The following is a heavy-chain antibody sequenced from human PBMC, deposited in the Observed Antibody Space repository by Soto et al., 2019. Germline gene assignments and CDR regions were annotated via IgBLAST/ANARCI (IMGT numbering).Heavy chain of an antibody. CDR1: GFTFSSYA. V-gene: IGHV3-23*01. CDR3: AKRTRDFWSGYRDY. J-gene: IGHJ4*02. D-gene: IGHD3-3*01. CDR2: VSGSGGST. Sequence: PGGSLRLSCAASGFTFSSYAMSWVRQAPGKGLEWVSAVSGSGGSTYYADSVKGRFTISRDNSKNTLYLQMNSLRAEDTAVYYCAKRTRDFWSGYRDYWGQGTLVTVSS.